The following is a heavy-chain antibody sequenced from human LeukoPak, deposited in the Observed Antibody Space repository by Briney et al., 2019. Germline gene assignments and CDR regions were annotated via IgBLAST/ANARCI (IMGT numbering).Heavy chain of an antibody. D-gene: IGHD3-10*01. Sequence: ASVKVSCKASGGTFISYAISWVRQAPGQGLEWMGGIIPIFGTANYAQKFQGRVTITADESTSTAYMELSSLRSEDTAVYYCARDGAVDYYGSGSYYNVFDYWGQGTPVTVSS. CDR3: ARDGAVDYYGSGSYYNVFDY. V-gene: IGHV1-69*13. J-gene: IGHJ4*02. CDR2: IIPIFGTA. CDR1: GGTFISYA.